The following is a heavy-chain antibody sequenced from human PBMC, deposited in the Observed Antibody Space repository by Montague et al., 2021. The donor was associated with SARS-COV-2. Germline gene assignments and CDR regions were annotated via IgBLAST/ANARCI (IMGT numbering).Heavy chain of an antibody. D-gene: IGHD2-8*01. J-gene: IGHJ5*02. V-gene: IGHV6-1*01. CDR1: GDSVSSSSAA. CDR2: TYYRSKWYN. CDR3: ARDDPYCTNGVCYTGNWFDP. Sequence: CVISGDSVSSSSAAWNWIRQSPSRGLEWLGRTYYRSKWYNDYAVSVKSRITINPDTSKNQFSLQLNSVTPEDTAVYYCARDDPYCTNGVCYTGNWFDPWGQGTLVTVSS.